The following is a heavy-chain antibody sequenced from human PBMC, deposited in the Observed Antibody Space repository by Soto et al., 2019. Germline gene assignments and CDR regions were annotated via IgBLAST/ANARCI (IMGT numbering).Heavy chain of an antibody. V-gene: IGHV1-69*13. CDR2: IIPIFGTA. CDR3: ARGIAVAGPYGMDV. D-gene: IGHD6-19*01. Sequence: GASVKVSCKASGGTFSSYAISWVRQAPGQGLEWMGGIIPIFGTANYAQKFQGRVTITADESTSTAYMELSSLRSEDTAVYYCARGIAVAGPYGMDVWGQGTTVTVSS. J-gene: IGHJ6*02. CDR1: GGTFSSYA.